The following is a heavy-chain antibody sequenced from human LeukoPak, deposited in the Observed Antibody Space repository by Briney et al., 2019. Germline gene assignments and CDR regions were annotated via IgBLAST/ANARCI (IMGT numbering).Heavy chain of an antibody. CDR3: ARDTEGYIYGYYYYGMDV. J-gene: IGHJ6*02. Sequence: GGSLRLSCAASGFTFDDYAMHWVRQAPGKGLEWVSLISGDSHSTFYADSVKGRFTISRDNSKNSLYLQMNSPRNDDTALYYCARDTEGYIYGYYYYGMDVWGQGTTVTVSS. V-gene: IGHV3-43*02. CDR1: GFTFDDYA. D-gene: IGHD5-18*01. CDR2: ISGDSHST.